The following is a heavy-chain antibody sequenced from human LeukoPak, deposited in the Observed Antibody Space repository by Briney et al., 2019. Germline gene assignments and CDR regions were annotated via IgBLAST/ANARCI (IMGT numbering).Heavy chain of an antibody. CDR2: IRGSGGST. CDR1: GFTFNSYA. V-gene: IGHV3-23*01. D-gene: IGHD6-19*01. CDR3: AKDRGGWYGDYFDY. Sequence: GGSLRLSCAASGFTFNSYAMSCVREAPGKGLEWVSAIRGSGGSTYYADSVKGRFTISRDNSKNTLYLQMNSMRAEDTAVYYCAKDRGGWYGDYFDYWGQGTLVTVSS. J-gene: IGHJ4*02.